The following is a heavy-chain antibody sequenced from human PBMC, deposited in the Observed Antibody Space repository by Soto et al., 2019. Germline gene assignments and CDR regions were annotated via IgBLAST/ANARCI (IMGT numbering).Heavy chain of an antibody. J-gene: IGHJ4*02. V-gene: IGHV3-23*01. D-gene: IGHD3-22*01. Sequence: GGSLRLSCAASGFTFGSYAMSWVRQAPGKGLEWVSAISGSGGSTYYADSVKGRFTIARDNSKNTLYLQMNSLRAEDTAVYYYAKGHKQYYYDSSGYPDYWGQGTLVTVSS. CDR2: ISGSGGST. CDR3: AKGHKQYYYDSSGYPDY. CDR1: GFTFGSYA.